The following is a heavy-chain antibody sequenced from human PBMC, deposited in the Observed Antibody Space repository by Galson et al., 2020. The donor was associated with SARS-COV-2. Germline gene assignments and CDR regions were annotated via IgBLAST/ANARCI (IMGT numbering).Heavy chain of an antibody. CDR2: IYYSGST. J-gene: IGHJ3*02. CDR1: GGSISSSSYY. V-gene: IGHV4-39*01. D-gene: IGHD2-21*01. CDR3: ARRSFAPRLVMVIPYAVDI. Sequence: SETLSLTCTVSGGSISSSSYYWGWIRQPPGKGLEWIGSIYYSGSTYYNPSLKSRVTISVDTSKNQFSLKLSSVTAADTAVYYCARRSFAPRLVMVIPYAVDIWGQGTMVTVSS.